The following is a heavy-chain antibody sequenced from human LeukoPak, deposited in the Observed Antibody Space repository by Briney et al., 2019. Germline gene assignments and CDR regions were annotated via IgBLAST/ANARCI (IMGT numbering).Heavy chain of an antibody. CDR1: GGSFSGYY. D-gene: IGHD3-10*01. Sequence: SETLSLNCAVDGGSFSGYYWSWIRQPPGKGLEWIGEINHSGSTNYNPSLKSRVTISVDTSKNQFSLKLSSVTAADTAVYYCARQKGSSYYGSGSFIRWGQGTLVTVSS. CDR3: ARQKGSSYYGSGSFIR. V-gene: IGHV4-34*01. CDR2: INHSGST. J-gene: IGHJ4*02.